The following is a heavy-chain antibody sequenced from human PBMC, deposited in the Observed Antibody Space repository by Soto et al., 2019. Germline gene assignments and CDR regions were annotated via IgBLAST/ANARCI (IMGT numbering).Heavy chain of an antibody. CDR3: ASLLDFWSGYRNYYYMDV. D-gene: IGHD3-3*01. CDR1: VFTFSSYG. Sequence: GGSLRLSCAASVFTFSSYGMHWVRQAPGKGLEWVAVISYDGSNKYYADSVKGRFTISRDNSKNTLYLQMNSLRAEDTAVYYCASLLDFWSGYRNYYYMDVWGKGTTVTVSS. J-gene: IGHJ6*03. CDR2: ISYDGSNK. V-gene: IGHV3-30*03.